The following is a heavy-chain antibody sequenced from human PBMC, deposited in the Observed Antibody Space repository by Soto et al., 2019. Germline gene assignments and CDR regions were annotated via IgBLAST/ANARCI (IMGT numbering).Heavy chain of an antibody. CDR3: ARDRGYCSGGSCPRSWFDP. Sequence: ASVKVSCKASGCTFTSYAMHWVRQAPGQRLEWMGWINAGNGNTKYSQKFQGRVTITRDTSASTAYMELSSLRSEDTAVYYCARDRGYCSGGSCPRSWFDPWGQGTLVTVSS. D-gene: IGHD2-15*01. CDR1: GCTFTSYA. CDR2: INAGNGNT. J-gene: IGHJ5*02. V-gene: IGHV1-3*01.